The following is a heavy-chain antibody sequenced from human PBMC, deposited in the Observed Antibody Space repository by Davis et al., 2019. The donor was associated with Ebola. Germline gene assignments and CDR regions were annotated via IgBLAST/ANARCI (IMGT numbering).Heavy chain of an antibody. CDR2: IYYSGTT. Sequence: SVTLSLTCTVSGASISSYYWSWIRQPPGKGLEWIGNIYYSGTTNYNPSLRSRVTISGDTSKNQFSLKLDSVTAADTAVYYCASGITTFTVVGVGWFDPWGQGTLVTVSS. CDR1: GASISSYY. D-gene: IGHD3-3*01. J-gene: IGHJ5*02. CDR3: ASGITTFTVVGVGWFDP. V-gene: IGHV4-59*12.